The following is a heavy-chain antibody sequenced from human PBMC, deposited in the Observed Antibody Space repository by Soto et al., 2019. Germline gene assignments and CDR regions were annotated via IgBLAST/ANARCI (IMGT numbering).Heavy chain of an antibody. CDR1: GYTFPSYA. CDR3: ARVTVAGPVYDY. V-gene: IGHV1-3*01. CDR2: INAGNGNT. Sequence: ASVKVSCKASGYTFPSYAMHWVRQAPGQRLEWMGWINAGNGNTKYSQKFQGRVTITRDTSASTAYMELSSLRSEDTAVYYCARVTVAGPVYDYWGQGTLVTVS. J-gene: IGHJ4*02. D-gene: IGHD6-19*01.